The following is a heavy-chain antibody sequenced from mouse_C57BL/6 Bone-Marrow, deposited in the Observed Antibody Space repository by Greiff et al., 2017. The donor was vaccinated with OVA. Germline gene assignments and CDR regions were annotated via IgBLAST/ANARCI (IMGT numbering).Heavy chain of an antibody. Sequence: VQLQQSGAELVRPGASVKLSCKASGYTFTDYYINWVKQRPGQGLEWIARIYPGSGNTYYNEKFKGKATLTAEKSSSTAYMQLSSLTSEDSAVYFCARRNGNYPFDYWGQGTTLTVSS. CDR2: IYPGSGNT. CDR3: ARRNGNYPFDY. CDR1: GYTFTDYY. V-gene: IGHV1-76*01. J-gene: IGHJ2*01. D-gene: IGHD2-1*01.